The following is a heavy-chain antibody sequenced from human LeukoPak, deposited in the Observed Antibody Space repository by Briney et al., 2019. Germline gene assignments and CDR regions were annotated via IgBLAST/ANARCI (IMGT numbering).Heavy chain of an antibody. CDR3: ASLGGIAAAGTLDWFDP. D-gene: IGHD6-13*01. CDR1: GSSISSYY. J-gene: IGHJ5*02. Sequence: SETLSLTCTVSGSSISSYYWSWIRQPPGKGLEWIGYIYYSGSTNYNPSLKSRVTISVDTSKNQFSLKLSSVTAADTAVYYCASLGGIAAAGTLDWFDPWGQGTLVTVSS. CDR2: IYYSGST. V-gene: IGHV4-59*12.